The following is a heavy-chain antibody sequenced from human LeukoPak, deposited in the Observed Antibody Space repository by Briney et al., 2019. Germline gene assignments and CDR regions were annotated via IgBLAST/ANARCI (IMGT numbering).Heavy chain of an antibody. Sequence: GGSLRLSCAASGFTFSSYGMHWVRQAPGKGLEWVAVIWYDGSNKYYADSVKGRFTISRDNSKNTLYLQMNSLRAEDTAVYYCAKDRDSSSWYFTHWGQGTLVTVSS. V-gene: IGHV3-33*06. CDR2: IWYDGSNK. CDR1: GFTFSSYG. D-gene: IGHD6-13*01. J-gene: IGHJ4*02. CDR3: AKDRDSSSWYFTH.